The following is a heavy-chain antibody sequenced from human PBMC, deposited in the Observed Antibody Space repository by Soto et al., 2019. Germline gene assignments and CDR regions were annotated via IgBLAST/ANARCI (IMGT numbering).Heavy chain of an antibody. Sequence: SETLSLTCTVSGGSISSYYWSWIRQPPGKGLEWIGYIYYSGSTNYNPSLKSRVTISVGTSKNQFSLKLSSVTAADTAVYYCAGTYYYGSGSSNWGQGTLVTVSS. CDR3: AGTYYYGSGSSN. J-gene: IGHJ4*02. CDR2: IYYSGST. CDR1: GGSISSYY. V-gene: IGHV4-59*08. D-gene: IGHD3-10*01.